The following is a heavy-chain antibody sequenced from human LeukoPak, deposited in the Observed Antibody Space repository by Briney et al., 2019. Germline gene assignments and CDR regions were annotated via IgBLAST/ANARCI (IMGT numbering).Heavy chain of an antibody. CDR3: ARDRLLEDRHYYSYYYMDV. V-gene: IGHV3-21*01. J-gene: IGHJ6*03. D-gene: IGHD1-1*01. CDR2: ISSSSSYI. Sequence: GGSLRLSCAASGFTFSSYSMDWVRQAPGKGLEWVSSISSSSSYIYYADSVKGRFTISRDNAKNSLYLQMNSLRAEDTAVYYCARDRLLEDRHYYSYYYMDVWGKGTTVTVSS. CDR1: GFTFSSYS.